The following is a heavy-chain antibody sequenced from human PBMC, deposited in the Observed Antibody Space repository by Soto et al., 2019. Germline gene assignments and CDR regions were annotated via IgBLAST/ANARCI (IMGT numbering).Heavy chain of an antibody. CDR3: ARVPTFTDAYNG. J-gene: IGHJ4*02. Sequence: SETLSLTCAVYSGSFSGYYWSWIRQPPGKGLEWIGEINHSGSTNYNPSLKSRVIISVDTSKNQFSLKMNSVTAADTAVYYCARVPTFTDAYNGWGQGTLVTVSS. V-gene: IGHV4-34*01. D-gene: IGHD1-1*01. CDR2: INHSGST. CDR1: SGSFSGYY.